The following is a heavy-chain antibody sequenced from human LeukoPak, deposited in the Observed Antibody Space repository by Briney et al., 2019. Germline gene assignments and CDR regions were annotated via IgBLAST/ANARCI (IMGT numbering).Heavy chain of an antibody. V-gene: IGHV4-30-2*01. CDR3: EGNGSGSSN. Sequence: SQTLSLTCAVSGGSISSGGYSWSWIRQPPGKGLEWIGYIYHSGSTYYNPSLKSRVTISVDTSKNQFSLKLSSVTAADTAVYYCEGNGSGSSNWGQGTLVTVSS. D-gene: IGHD3-10*01. CDR1: GGSISSGGYS. J-gene: IGHJ4*02. CDR2: IYHSGST.